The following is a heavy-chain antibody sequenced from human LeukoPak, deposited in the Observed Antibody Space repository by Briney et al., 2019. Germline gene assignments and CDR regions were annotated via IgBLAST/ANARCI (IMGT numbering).Heavy chain of an antibody. D-gene: IGHD1-1*01. CDR1: GFTFSSYG. CDR2: IRYDGSNK. CDR3: AKKGGNQRAYYYYMDV. J-gene: IGHJ6*03. V-gene: IGHV3-30*02. Sequence: GGSLRLSCAASGFTFSSYGMHWVRQAPGKGLEWVAFIRYDGSNKYYADSVKGRFTISRDNSKNTLCLQMNSLRAEDTAVYYCAKKGGNQRAYYYYMDVWGKGTTVTVSS.